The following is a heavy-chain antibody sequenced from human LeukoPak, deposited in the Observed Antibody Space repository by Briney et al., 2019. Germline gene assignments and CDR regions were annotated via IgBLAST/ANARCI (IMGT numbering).Heavy chain of an antibody. CDR2: ISYSGST. D-gene: IGHD6-19*01. CDR1: GGSISGYY. V-gene: IGHV4-59*08. J-gene: IGHJ4*02. Sequence: PSETLSLTCTVSGGSISGYYWSWIWQPPGKGLEWIGYISYSGSTNHNPSLKSRVSISVDTSKNQFSLNLNSVTAADTAVFYCARHGSGWSFDYWGQGTPVSVSS. CDR3: ARHGSGWSFDY.